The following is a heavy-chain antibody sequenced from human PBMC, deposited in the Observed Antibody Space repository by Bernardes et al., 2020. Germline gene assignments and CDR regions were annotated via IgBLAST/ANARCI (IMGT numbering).Heavy chain of an antibody. J-gene: IGHJ4*02. V-gene: IGHV3-7*01. D-gene: IGHD4-17*01. CDR1: GFTFSSYW. Sequence: GGSLRLSCAASGFTFSSYWMSWVRQAPGKGLEWVANIQQDGGEKNYVDSVKGRFTISRDNAKNSLCLQMNSLRAEDTAVYYCARPWEGHGDLFHYWGQGALVTVSS. CDR2: IQQDGGEK. CDR3: ARPWEGHGDLFHY.